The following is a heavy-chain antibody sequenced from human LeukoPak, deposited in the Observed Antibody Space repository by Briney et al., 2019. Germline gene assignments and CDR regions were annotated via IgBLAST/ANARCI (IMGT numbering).Heavy chain of an antibody. CDR2: IYYSGDT. Sequence: SGTLSLTCAVSGGSVSTSNWWNWVRQPPGKGLEWIGEIYYSGDTNYNTSLKSRVTVSIGRSKNQFSLKLESVTAADTAVYYCARAPGLGELRRTFDSWGQGTLVTVSS. J-gene: IGHJ4*02. V-gene: IGHV4-4*02. D-gene: IGHD3-10*01. CDR1: GGSVSTSNW. CDR3: ARAPGLGELRRTFDS.